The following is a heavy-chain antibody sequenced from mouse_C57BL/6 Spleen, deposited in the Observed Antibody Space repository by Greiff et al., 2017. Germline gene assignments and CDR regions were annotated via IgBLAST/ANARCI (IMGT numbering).Heavy chain of an antibody. J-gene: IGHJ2*01. CDR3: ARGVYYEYDVFDY. D-gene: IGHD2-4*01. CDR1: GYTFTSYW. CDR2: IDPSDSYT. V-gene: IGHV1-69*01. Sequence: QVHVKQPGAELVMPGASVKLSCKASGYTFTSYWMHWVKQRPGQGLEWIGEIDPSDSYTNYNQKFKGKSTLTVDKSSSTAYMQLSSLTSEDSAVYYWARGVYYEYDVFDYWGQGTTLAGSS.